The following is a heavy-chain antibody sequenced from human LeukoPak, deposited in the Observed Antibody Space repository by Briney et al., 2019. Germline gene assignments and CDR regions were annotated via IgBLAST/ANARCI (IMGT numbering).Heavy chain of an antibody. D-gene: IGHD3-10*01. V-gene: IGHV4-39*02. CDR1: GGSISSSSYY. J-gene: IGHJ5*02. Sequence: SETLSLTCTVSGGSISSSSYYWGWIRQPPGKGLEWIGSIYYSGSTYYNPSLKSRVTISVDTSKNQFSLKLSSVTAADTAVYYCARERRRRITMVRGVIRAEPNWFDPWGQGTLVTVSS. CDR3: ARERRRRITMVRGVIRAEPNWFDP. CDR2: IYYSGST.